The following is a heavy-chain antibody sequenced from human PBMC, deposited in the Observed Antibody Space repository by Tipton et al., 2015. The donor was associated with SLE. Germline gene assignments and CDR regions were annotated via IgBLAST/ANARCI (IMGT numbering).Heavy chain of an antibody. D-gene: IGHD2-15*01. CDR1: GDSVSSNSAA. CDR3: ASVKSLIGRHFDY. J-gene: IGHJ4*02. Sequence: GLVKPSQTLSLTCAISGDSVSSNSAAWNWIRQSPSRGLEWLGRTYYRSKWYNDYAVSVKSRITINPDTSKNQFSLKLSSVTAADTAVYYCASVKSLIGRHFDYWGQGTLVTVSS. V-gene: IGHV6-1*01. CDR2: TYYRSKWYN.